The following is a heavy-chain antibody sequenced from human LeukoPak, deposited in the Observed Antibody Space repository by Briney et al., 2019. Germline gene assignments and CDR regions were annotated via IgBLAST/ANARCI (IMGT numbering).Heavy chain of an antibody. CDR2: IYYSGST. J-gene: IGHJ5*02. Sequence: SETLSLTCTVSGGSVSSGSYYWSWIRQPPGKGLEWIGYIYYSGSTNYNPSLKSRVTISVDTSKNQFSLKLSSVTAADTAVYYCATGGNWFDPWGQGTLVAVSS. D-gene: IGHD3-10*01. V-gene: IGHV4-61*01. CDR3: ATGGNWFDP. CDR1: GGSVSSGSYY.